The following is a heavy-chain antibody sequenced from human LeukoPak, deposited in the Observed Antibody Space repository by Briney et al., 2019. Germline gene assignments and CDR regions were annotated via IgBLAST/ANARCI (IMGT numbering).Heavy chain of an antibody. CDR1: GFTFSSYW. Sequence: PGGSLRLSCAASGFTFSSYWMTWVRQAPGKGLEWVANIKQDGSEKYYVDSVKGRFTISRDNAKNSLYLQLNSLRAEDSAVYYCARDPHALDFWGQGTLVTVSS. CDR2: IKQDGSEK. V-gene: IGHV3-7*01. CDR3: ARDPHALDF. J-gene: IGHJ4*02.